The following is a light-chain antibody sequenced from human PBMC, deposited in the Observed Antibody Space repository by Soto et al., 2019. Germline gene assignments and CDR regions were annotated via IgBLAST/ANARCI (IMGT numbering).Light chain of an antibody. J-gene: IGKJ4*01. Sequence: EIVMTQSPATLSVSPGERATLSCRASQSVSSNLAWYQQKPGQAPRLLIYGASTRATGIPARFSGSGSGTEFTLTITRLETEDFAVYHCQQYSNSPLTFGGGTKV. CDR1: QSVSSN. CDR3: QQYSNSPLT. CDR2: GAS. V-gene: IGKV3-15*01.